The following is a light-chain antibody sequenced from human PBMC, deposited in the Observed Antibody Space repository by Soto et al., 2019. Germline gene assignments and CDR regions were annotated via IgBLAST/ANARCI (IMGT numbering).Light chain of an antibody. J-gene: IGKJ3*01. V-gene: IGKV1-5*03. Sequence: DIQMTQSPSTLSASVGDRVTTTCRASQSTSSWLAWYQQKPGKAPKLLIYKASSLESGVPSRFSCSGSGTEFTLTISSLQPDDFATYYRQQSFTFGPGTKVDIK. CDR1: QSTSSW. CDR3: QQSFT. CDR2: KAS.